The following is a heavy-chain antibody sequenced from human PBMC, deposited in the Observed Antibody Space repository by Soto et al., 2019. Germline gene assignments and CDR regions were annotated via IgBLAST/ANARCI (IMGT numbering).Heavy chain of an antibody. CDR2: INAGNGNT. CDR1: GYTFTSYA. J-gene: IGHJ6*02. V-gene: IGHV1-3*01. Sequence: ASVKVSCKASGYTFTSYAMHWVRQAPGQRLEWMGWINAGNGNTKYSQKFQGRVTITRDTSASTAYMELSSLRSEDTAVYYCARAVAAYYDILTGYYSSIFLGSGMDVWGQGTTVTVSS. D-gene: IGHD3-9*01. CDR3: ARAVAAYYDILTGYYSSIFLGSGMDV.